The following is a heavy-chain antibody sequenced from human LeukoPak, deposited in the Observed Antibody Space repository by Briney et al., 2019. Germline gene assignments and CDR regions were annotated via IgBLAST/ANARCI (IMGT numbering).Heavy chain of an antibody. J-gene: IGHJ4*02. CDR3: ARWPYYDILYYFDY. D-gene: IGHD3-22*01. CDR1: GYSFTDYW. CDR2: IYPGDSDT. Sequence: GDSLKISCKGSGYSFTDYWIGWVRQMPGKGLECMGIIYPGDSDTRYSPSFRGQVTISADKSINTAYLQWSSLKASDTAMYYCARWPYYDILYYFDYWGQGTLVIVSS. V-gene: IGHV5-51*01.